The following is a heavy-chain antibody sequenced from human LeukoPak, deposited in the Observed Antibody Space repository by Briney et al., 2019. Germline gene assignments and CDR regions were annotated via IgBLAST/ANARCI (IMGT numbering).Heavy chain of an antibody. Sequence: PSETLSLTCTVSGGSISSSSYYWGWIRQPPGKGLEWISHIRSSGNIIYYAESVRGRFTISRDNAKSSLYLQMNSLRDEDTAVYYCVRDWSFSFDYWGQGTLVTVST. D-gene: IGHD2/OR15-2a*01. CDR3: VRDWSFSFDY. J-gene: IGHJ4*02. V-gene: IGHV3-11*04. CDR2: IRSSGNII. CDR1: GGSISSSSYY.